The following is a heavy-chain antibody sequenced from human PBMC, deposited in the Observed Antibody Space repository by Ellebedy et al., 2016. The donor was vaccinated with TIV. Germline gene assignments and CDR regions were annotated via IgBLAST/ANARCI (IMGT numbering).Heavy chain of an antibody. CDR2: IYPGDSDT. J-gene: IGHJ3*02. Sequence: KVSXXGSGYSFTSYWIGWVRQMPGKGLEWMGIIYPGDSDTRYSPSFQGQVTISADKSISTAYLQWSSLKASDTAMYYCARLFYPWAFDIWGQGTMVTVSS. CDR1: GYSFTSYW. CDR3: ARLFYPWAFDI. V-gene: IGHV5-51*01.